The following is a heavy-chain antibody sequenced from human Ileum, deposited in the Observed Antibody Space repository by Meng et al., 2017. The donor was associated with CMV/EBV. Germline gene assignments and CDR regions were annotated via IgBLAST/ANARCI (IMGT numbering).Heavy chain of an antibody. CDR2: INNDGNTA. Sequence: GESLKIPCAASGFTFRDYWMHWVRQSPGKGLVSVSRINNDGNTADYADSVTGRFTISRDNTKNTLYLPMNSLRAEDTAVYYCARPYTGASTLPFWGQGTLVTVSS. D-gene: IGHD1-26*01. CDR3: ARPYTGASTLPF. CDR1: GFTFRDYW. J-gene: IGHJ4*02. V-gene: IGHV3-74*01.